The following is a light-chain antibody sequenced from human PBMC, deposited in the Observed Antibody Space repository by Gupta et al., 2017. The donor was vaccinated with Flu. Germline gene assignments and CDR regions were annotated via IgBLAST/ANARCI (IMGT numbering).Light chain of an antibody. CDR2: KAS. J-gene: IGKJ2*03. CDR3: HKENSNDPRYS. Sequence: DIQMTHSPSTLSAYVGDRGTITCRARHSISSWLAWYQQKQGKAPKRLIYKASTVESDGTSRFSRSRDAKEANIRIISRQQDDSESYYRHKENSNDPRYSFGQGTKLEI. V-gene: IGKV1-5*03. CDR1: HSISSW.